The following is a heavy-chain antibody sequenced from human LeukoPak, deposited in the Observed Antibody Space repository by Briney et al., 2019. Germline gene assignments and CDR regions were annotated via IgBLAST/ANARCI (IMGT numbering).Heavy chain of an antibody. CDR1: GFTFSSYA. CDR2: ISGSGGST. V-gene: IGHV3-23*01. D-gene: IGHD1-26*01. Sequence: GGSLRLSCAASGFTFSSYAMSWVRQAPGKGLEWVSAISGSGGSTYYADSVKGRFTISRDNSKNTLYLQMNSLRAEDTALYYCAKDIRRYSGSPGDAFDIWGQGTMVTVSS. J-gene: IGHJ3*02. CDR3: AKDIRRYSGSPGDAFDI.